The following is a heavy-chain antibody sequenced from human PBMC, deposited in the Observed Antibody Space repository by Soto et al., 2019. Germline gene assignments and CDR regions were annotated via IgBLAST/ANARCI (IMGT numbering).Heavy chain of an antibody. CDR1: GFTVSNNY. CDR3: GAPPGGGGY. D-gene: IGHD3-10*01. V-gene: IGHV3-53*01. CDR2: IYSGGYT. Sequence: EVQLVESGGGLIQPGGSLRLSCAVSGFTVSNNYMSWVRQAPGKGLEGVSVIYSGGYTAYGDSVKGRFTISRDNSKHTIFLQMNTRGAAGTAVYYWGAPPGGGGYWGQGTLVTVSS. J-gene: IGHJ4*02.